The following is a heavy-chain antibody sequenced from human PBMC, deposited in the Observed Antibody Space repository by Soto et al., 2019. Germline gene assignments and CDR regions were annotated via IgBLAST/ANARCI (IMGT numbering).Heavy chain of an antibody. CDR2: VYHTGNT. D-gene: IGHD1-20*01. CDR3: AREQYNWKL. Sequence: PSESLSLTCTVSGVSITPYYWTWIRHPPGKGLEWIGYVYHTGNTNYNPSLKSRVTISLDTSKNQVSLRLKSVTAADTAVYYCAREQYNWKLWGQGTLVTVSS. J-gene: IGHJ4*02. CDR1: GVSITPYY. V-gene: IGHV4-59*01.